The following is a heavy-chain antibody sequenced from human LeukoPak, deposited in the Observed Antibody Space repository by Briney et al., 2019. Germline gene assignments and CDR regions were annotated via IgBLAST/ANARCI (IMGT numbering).Heavy chain of an antibody. CDR1: GFTFSDRD. D-gene: IGHD5-18*01. CDR2: SRNKAKSHTT. V-gene: IGHV3-72*01. Sequence: GGSLRLSCAASGFTFSDRDMGWVRQAPGKGLEWVGRSRNKAKSHTTEYAASVKGRFTISRDNSNNSVWLQMNSLKTEDTAVYYCALWSYYYYGLDVWGQGTTVTVSS. CDR3: ALWSYYYYGLDV. J-gene: IGHJ6*02.